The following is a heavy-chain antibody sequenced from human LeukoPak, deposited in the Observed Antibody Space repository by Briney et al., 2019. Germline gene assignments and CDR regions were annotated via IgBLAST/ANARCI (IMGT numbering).Heavy chain of an antibody. CDR3: AKDSGTAGTKGWDFDY. CDR2: ISGSGGST. CDR1: GFTFSSYA. V-gene: IGHV3-23*01. J-gene: IGHJ4*02. Sequence: GGSLRLSCAASGFTFSSYAMRWVRQAPGKGLEWVSAISGSGGSTYYADSVKGRFTISRDNSKNTLYLQMNSLRAEDTAVYYCAKDSGTAGTKGWDFDYWGQGTLVTVSS. D-gene: IGHD6-13*01.